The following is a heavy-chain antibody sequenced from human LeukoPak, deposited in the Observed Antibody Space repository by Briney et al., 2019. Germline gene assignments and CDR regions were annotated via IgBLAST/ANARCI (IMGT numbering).Heavy chain of an antibody. Sequence: GGSLRLSCAASGFTFSSYWMSWVRQAPGKGLEWVANIKQDGSEKYYVDSVKGRFTISRDNAKNSLYLQMNSLRAEDTAVYYCARLAGLTILGVVPFAYWGQGTLVTVSS. CDR3: ARLAGLTILGVVPFAY. D-gene: IGHD3-3*01. CDR2: IKQDGSEK. CDR1: GFTFSSYW. V-gene: IGHV3-7*01. J-gene: IGHJ4*02.